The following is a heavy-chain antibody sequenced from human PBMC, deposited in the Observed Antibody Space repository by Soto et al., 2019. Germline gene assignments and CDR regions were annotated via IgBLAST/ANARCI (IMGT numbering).Heavy chain of an antibody. CDR3: AREGAVAGSQDF. D-gene: IGHD6-19*01. CDR1: GFIFSDYG. J-gene: IGHJ4*02. Sequence: GGSLRLSCAASGFIFSDYGIHWVRQAPGKGLEWVALIWYDGSKKYYADSVKCRFTVSRDNINSTLYLEMNSLRVEDSAVYYCAREGAVAGSQDFWGQGTLVTVSS. CDR2: IWYDGSKK. V-gene: IGHV3-33*01.